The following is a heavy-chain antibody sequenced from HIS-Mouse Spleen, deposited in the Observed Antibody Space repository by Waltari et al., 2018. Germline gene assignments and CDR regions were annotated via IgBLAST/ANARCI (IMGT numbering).Heavy chain of an antibody. CDR2: IWYDGSNK. Sequence: QVQLVASGGGVVQPGRSLRPSWSAAGFPFSIYGMPWVSQAPGKGLEWVAVIWYDGSNKYYADSVKGRFTISRDNSKNTLYLQMNSLRAEDTAVYYCAKVSDYYGSGRYYFDYWGQGTLVTVSS. CDR1: GFPFSIYG. J-gene: IGHJ4*02. D-gene: IGHD3-10*01. CDR3: AKVSDYYGSGRYYFDY. V-gene: IGHV3-33*06.